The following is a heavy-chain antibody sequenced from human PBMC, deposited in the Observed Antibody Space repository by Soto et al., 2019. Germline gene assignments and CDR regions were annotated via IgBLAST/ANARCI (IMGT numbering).Heavy chain of an antibody. D-gene: IGHD3-3*01. CDR1: GFTFSSYG. V-gene: IGHV3-15*07. CDR2: INRKIDGETT. CDR3: TADHWS. Sequence: PGGSLRLSCAASGFTFSSYGMHWVRQAPGKGLEWVARINRKIDGETTDYAAPVEGRFTIARDDSKNTLYLQMSSLKIEDTAVYFCTADHWSWGQGTMVTVYS. J-gene: IGHJ4*02.